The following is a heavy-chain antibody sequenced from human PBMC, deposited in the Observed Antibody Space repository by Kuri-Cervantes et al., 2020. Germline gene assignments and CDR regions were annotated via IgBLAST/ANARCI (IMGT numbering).Heavy chain of an antibody. D-gene: IGHD2-2*01. CDR3: ARNGIVVVPAANYYYYYYMDV. V-gene: IGHV1-18*01. Sequence: ASVKVSCKASGGTFSSYAISWVRQAPGQGLEWMGWISAYNGNTNYAQKLQGRVTMTRDTSISTAYMELSRLRSDDTAVYYCARNGIVVVPAANYYYYYYMDVWGKGTTVTVSS. CDR1: GGTFSSYA. J-gene: IGHJ6*03. CDR2: ISAYNGNT.